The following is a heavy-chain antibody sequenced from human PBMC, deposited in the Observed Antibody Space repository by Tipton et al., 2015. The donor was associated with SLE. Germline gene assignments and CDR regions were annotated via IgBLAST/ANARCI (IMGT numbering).Heavy chain of an antibody. Sequence: TLSLTYAVYGGSFSGYYWSWIRQPPGKGLEWIGEINHSGSTNYNPSLKSRVTISVDTSKNQFSLKLSSVTAADTAVYYCARGDYYSGSYHDAFDVWGQGTVVTVSS. CDR2: INHSGST. V-gene: IGHV4-34*01. J-gene: IGHJ3*01. CDR1: GGSFSGYY. CDR3: ARGDYYSGSYHDAFDV. D-gene: IGHD3-10*01.